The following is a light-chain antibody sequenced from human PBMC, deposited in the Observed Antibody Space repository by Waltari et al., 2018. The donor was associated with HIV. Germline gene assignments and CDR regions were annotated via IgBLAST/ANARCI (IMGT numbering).Light chain of an antibody. V-gene: IGLV2-23*02. CDR2: DVS. CDR1: SSDVGGYNY. CDR3: CSYAGSNTFNYV. Sequence: QSALTQPASVSGSPGQSITISCPGTSSDVGGYNYVSCYQQHPGKAPKLMIYDVSKRPSGVSNRFSGSKSGNTASLTISGLQAEDEADYYCCSYAGSNTFNYVFGTGTKVTVL. J-gene: IGLJ1*01.